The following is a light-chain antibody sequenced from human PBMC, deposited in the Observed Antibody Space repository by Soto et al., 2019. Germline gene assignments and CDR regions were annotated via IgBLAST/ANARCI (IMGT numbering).Light chain of an antibody. Sequence: QSVLTQPASVSGSPGQSITISCTGTSSDVGAYNYVSWYQQHPGKAPKLLIYEVSNRPSGVSSRFSGSKSGNTASLTISGLQAEDEASYYCSSYTSTTTLWVFGGGTQLTVL. CDR3: SSYTSTTTLWV. CDR2: EVS. CDR1: SSDVGAYNY. J-gene: IGLJ3*02. V-gene: IGLV2-14*01.